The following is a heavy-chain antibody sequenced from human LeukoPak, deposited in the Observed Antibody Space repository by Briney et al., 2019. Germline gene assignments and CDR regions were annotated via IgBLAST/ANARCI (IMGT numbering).Heavy chain of an antibody. D-gene: IGHD3-9*01. J-gene: IGHJ4*02. CDR1: GFTFSSYW. CDR2: IKQDGSEK. V-gene: IGHV3-7*04. Sequence: GGSLRLSCAASGFTFSSYWMSWVRQAPGKGLEWVANIKQDGSEKYYVDSVKGRFTISRENAKNSLQLQMNSLRAEDTAVYYCARLRYFDGLLPGFDFWGQGTLVTVSS. CDR3: ARLRYFDGLLPGFDF.